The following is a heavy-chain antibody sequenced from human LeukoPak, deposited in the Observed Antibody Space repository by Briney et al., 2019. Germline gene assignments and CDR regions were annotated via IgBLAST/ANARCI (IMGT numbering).Heavy chain of an antibody. V-gene: IGHV3-7*01. CDR3: ARASGSWAGGDYFDY. Sequence: KQDGSEKSYVDSVKGRFTIPRDNAKNSLYLQMNSLRAEDTAVYYCARASGSWAGGDYFDYWGQGTLVTVSS. D-gene: IGHD1-26*01. CDR2: KQDGSEK. J-gene: IGHJ4*02.